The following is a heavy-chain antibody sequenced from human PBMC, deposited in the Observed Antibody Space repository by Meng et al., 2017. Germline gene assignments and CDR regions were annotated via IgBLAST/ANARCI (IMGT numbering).Heavy chain of an antibody. CDR1: GFTFSSYA. CDR3: ARDNPHLY. Sequence: QVQLVESGGGVVQPGRSLRLSCAASGFTFSSYAMHWVRQAPGKGLEWVAVISYDGSNKYYADSVKGRFTISRDNAKSSLYLQMNSLRAEDTAVYYCARDNPHLYWGQGTLVTVSS. CDR2: ISYDGSNK. J-gene: IGHJ4*02. V-gene: IGHV3-30*04.